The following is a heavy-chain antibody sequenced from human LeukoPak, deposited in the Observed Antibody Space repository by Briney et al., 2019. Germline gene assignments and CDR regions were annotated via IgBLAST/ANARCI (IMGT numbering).Heavy chain of an antibody. D-gene: IGHD3-22*01. Sequence: GGSLRLSCTASGFTFSGYSMNWIRPAPGRGLEWVSSFGTRSTSIYHAGSVKGRFAISRDNAKNSLYLQMNSLRAEDTALYYCAREVSEGFDFWGQGTLVTVSS. V-gene: IGHV3-21*01. CDR2: FGTRSTSI. CDR3: AREVSEGFDF. J-gene: IGHJ4*02. CDR1: GFTFSGYS.